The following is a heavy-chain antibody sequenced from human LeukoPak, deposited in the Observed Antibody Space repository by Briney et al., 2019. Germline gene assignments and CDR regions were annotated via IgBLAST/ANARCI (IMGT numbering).Heavy chain of an antibody. CDR2: ISGSGDST. CDR3: AKDPPTAGTTFDY. D-gene: IGHD6-13*01. CDR1: GFTFSNYA. V-gene: IGHV3-23*01. J-gene: IGHJ4*02. Sequence: GGSLRLSCAASGFTFSNYAMSWVRQAPGEGLEWVSTISGSGDSTYYADSVKGRFTISRDNSKNTLFLQMNNQRGEDTAAYYCAKDPPTAGTTFDYWGQGALVTVSS.